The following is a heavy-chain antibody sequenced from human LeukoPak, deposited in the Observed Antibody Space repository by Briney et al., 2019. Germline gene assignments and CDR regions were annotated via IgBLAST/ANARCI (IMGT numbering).Heavy chain of an antibody. CDR3: ARSPLSGSYTTAFDI. D-gene: IGHD1-26*01. V-gene: IGHV3-64*01. Sequence: GGSLRLSCAASGFAFSSYAMHWVRQAPGKGLEYVSAISSDGVSTYYANSVKGRFTISIDNSKTTLYLQMGSLRAEDMAVYYCARSPLSGSYTTAFDIWGQGTIVTVSS. CDR1: GFAFSSYA. J-gene: IGHJ3*02. CDR2: ISSDGVST.